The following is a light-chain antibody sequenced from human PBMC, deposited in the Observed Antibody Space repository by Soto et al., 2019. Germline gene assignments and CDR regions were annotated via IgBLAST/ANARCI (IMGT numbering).Light chain of an antibody. V-gene: IGKV2-28*01. CDR2: FGS. J-gene: IGKJ1*01. CDR3: MQALQTRWT. Sequence: VMTQSPLSLPVTLGQPASISCRSGESLLHTNGNNYLDWYLQKPGQSPQLLIYFGSTRASGVPDRFSGSGSDTDFTLTISRVEAEDVGVYYCMQALQTRWTFGQGTKVDIX. CDR1: ESLLHTNGNNY.